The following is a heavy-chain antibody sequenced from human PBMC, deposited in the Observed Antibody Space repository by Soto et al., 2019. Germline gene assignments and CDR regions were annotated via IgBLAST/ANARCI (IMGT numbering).Heavy chain of an antibody. V-gene: IGHV7-4-1*01. D-gene: IGHD3-3*01. CDR1: GYTFTSYA. Sequence: QVQLVQSGSELKKPGASVKVSCKASGYTFTSYAMNWVRQAPGQGLEWTGWINTNTGNPTYAQGFTGRFVFSLDTSVSTAYLQICSLKAEDTAVYYCAREAYYDFWSGYYFWQSGDAFDIWGQGTMVTVSS. CDR3: AREAYYDFWSGYYFWQSGDAFDI. J-gene: IGHJ3*02. CDR2: INTNTGNP.